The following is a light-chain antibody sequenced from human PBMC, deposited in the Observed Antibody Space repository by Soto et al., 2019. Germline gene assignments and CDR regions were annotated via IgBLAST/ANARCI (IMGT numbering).Light chain of an antibody. V-gene: IGLV2-14*01. J-gene: IGLJ3*02. CDR1: SSDVGGYNY. CDR2: EVS. Sequence: QSALTQPASVSGSPGQSITISCTGTSSDVGGYNYVYWYQHHPGKAPKLMIYEVSSRPSGVSKRFSASKSGNTASLTISGLQAEDEAYYYCSSYTSSSTGVFGGGTKLTVL. CDR3: SSYTSSSTGV.